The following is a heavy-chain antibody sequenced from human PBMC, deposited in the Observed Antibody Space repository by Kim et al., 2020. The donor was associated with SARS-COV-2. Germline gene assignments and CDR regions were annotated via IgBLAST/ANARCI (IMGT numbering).Heavy chain of an antibody. J-gene: IGHJ5*02. CDR3: ARDCSGGAGSYYMRGWFDP. D-gene: IGHD3-10*01. CDR1: GGSISSGGYY. Sequence: SETLSLTCTVSGGSISSGGYYWIWIRQHPGKGLEWIGYIYYSGSTYYNPSLKSRVTTSVDTSKNQFSLKLSSVTAADTAVYYCARDCSGGAGSYYMRGWFDPWGQRTLFTVSS. V-gene: IGHV4-31*03. CDR2: IYYSGST.